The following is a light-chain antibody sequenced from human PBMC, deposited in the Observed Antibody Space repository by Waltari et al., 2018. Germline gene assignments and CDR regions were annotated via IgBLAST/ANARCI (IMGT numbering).Light chain of an antibody. Sequence: QSVLTQPTPVSGAPGQRVIISCTGSDSNIGAGYDVPSYQQLPGAAPKLLIYGNNNRPSGVPDRFSASKSGTSVSLAITGLQTDDEADYYCQSFDSSLNGYVFGTGTQVTVL. CDR2: GNN. CDR3: QSFDSSLNGYV. CDR1: DSNIGAGYD. V-gene: IGLV1-40*01. J-gene: IGLJ1*01.